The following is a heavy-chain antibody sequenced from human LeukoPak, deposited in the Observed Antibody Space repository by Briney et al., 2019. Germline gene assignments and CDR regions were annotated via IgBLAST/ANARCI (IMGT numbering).Heavy chain of an antibody. CDR3: ARESDGYCSGGSCYS. J-gene: IGHJ4*02. D-gene: IGHD2-15*01. Sequence: SETLSLTCTVSGGSISSDGYYWGWIRQHPGKGLEWIGYIYYSGSTYYNPSLKSRVTISVDTSKNQFSLKLSSVTAADTAVYYCARESDGYCSGGSCYSWGQGTLVTVS. V-gene: IGHV4-31*03. CDR1: GGSISSDGYY. CDR2: IYYSGST.